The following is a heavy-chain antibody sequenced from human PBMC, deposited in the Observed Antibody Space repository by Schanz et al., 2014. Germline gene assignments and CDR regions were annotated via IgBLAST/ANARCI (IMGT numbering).Heavy chain of an antibody. CDR1: GFTFSSYA. CDR2: ISGSGGST. D-gene: IGHD6-25*01. CDR3: AKVRYSSGWRGDYFDE. J-gene: IGHJ4*02. Sequence: EVQLLESGGGLVQPGGSLRLSCAASGFTFSSYAMSWVRQAPGKGLEWVSAISGSGGSTYYADSVKGRFTISRDNSKSTLYVEMNSLRVEDTAVYYCAKVRYSSGWRGDYFDEWGQGSLVTVSS. V-gene: IGHV3-23*01.